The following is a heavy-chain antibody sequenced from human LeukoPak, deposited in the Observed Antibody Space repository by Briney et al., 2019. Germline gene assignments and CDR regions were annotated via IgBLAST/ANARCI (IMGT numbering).Heavy chain of an antibody. CDR1: GFTFSSYG. CDR2: ISYDGNSE. Sequence: QPGRSLRLSCAASGFTFSSYGIHWGRQAPGKGLEWVAVISYDGNSEYYADSVKGRFTISRDNSKNTLYLQMNSLRPEDTAVYYCARDPRDGSIEPIYWGQGTLVTVSS. V-gene: IGHV3-30*03. D-gene: IGHD5-24*01. CDR3: ARDPRDGSIEPIY. J-gene: IGHJ4*02.